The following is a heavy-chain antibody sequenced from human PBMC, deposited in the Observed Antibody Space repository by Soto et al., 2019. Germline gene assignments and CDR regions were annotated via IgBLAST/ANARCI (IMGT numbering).Heavy chain of an antibody. J-gene: IGHJ5*02. D-gene: IGHD3-16*01. CDR2: INPDGSRT. V-gene: IGHV3-74*01. CDR3: ARVKLGSYDWFDP. CDR1: GFTFSDYW. Sequence: GGSLRLSCAASGFTFSDYWMHWVRLVPGKGLLWVSRINPDGSRTNYADSVKGRFATYRDNAKNTVYLQMNSLRAEDTAVYYCARVKLGSYDWFDPWGQGTLVTVS.